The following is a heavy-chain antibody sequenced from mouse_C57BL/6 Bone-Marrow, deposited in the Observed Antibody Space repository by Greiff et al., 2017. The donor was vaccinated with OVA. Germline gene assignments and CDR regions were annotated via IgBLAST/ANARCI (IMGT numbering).Heavy chain of an antibody. CDR3: ARGRYARPPYAMDY. V-gene: IGHV5-17*01. J-gene: IGHJ4*01. CDR1: GFTFSDYG. D-gene: IGHD1-1*01. Sequence: EVQVVESGGGLVKPGGSLKLSCAASGFTFSDYGMHWVRQAPEKGLEWVAYISSGSSTIYYADTVKGRFTISRDNAKNTLFLQMTSLRSEDTAMYYCARGRYARPPYAMDYWGQGTSVTVSS. CDR2: ISSGSSTI.